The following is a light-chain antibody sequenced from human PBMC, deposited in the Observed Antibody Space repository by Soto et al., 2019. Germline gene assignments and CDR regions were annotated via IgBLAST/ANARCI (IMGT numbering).Light chain of an antibody. CDR2: AAS. CDR3: QQNYRPPPLT. Sequence: NQMTQSPSSLSASVGDRVTITCRASQSIRSYLNGYQQKPGKAPKLLIYAASSLQSGVPSRFSGSGSGTDFTLTISSLQSEDFATYYCQQNYRPPPLTFGQGARPEIK. V-gene: IGKV1-39*01. J-gene: IGKJ5*01. CDR1: QSIRSY.